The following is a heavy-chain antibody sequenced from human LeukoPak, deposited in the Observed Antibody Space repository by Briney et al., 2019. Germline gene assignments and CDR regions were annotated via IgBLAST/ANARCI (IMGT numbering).Heavy chain of an antibody. CDR3: ARDLSFGAPYNWFDP. CDR2: INNDGSTT. D-gene: IGHD3-10*01. CDR1: GFTFNNNW. J-gene: IGHJ5*02. Sequence: GGSLRLSCVASGFTFNNNWMHWVRQAPGKGLVWVSRINNDGSTTSYADSVKGLFTISRDNAKNTLYLQMNNLRAEDTAVYYCARDLSFGAPYNWFDPWGQGTLVTVSS. V-gene: IGHV3-74*01.